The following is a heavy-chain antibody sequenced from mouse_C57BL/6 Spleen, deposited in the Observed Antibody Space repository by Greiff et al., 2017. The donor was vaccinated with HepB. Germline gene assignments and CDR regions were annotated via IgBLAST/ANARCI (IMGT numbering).Heavy chain of an antibody. D-gene: IGHD2-5*01. CDR1: GYTFTSYW. J-gene: IGHJ4*01. Sequence: VQLQQPGTELVKPGASVKLSCKASGYTFTSYWMHWVKQRPGQGLEWIGNINPSNGGTNYNEKFKSKATLTVDKSSSTAYMQLSSLTSEDSAVYYCARYSNYVDYAMDYWGQGTSVTVSS. CDR2: INPSNGGT. CDR3: ARYSNYVDYAMDY. V-gene: IGHV1-53*01.